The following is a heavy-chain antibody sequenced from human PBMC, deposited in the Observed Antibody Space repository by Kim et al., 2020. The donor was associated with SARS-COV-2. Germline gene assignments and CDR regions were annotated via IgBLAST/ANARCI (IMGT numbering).Heavy chain of an antibody. V-gene: IGHV3-30*01. Sequence: YADSVKGRFTISRDNSKNTLYLQMNSLRAEDTAVYYCARDNVYSGSYYEYWGQGTLVTVSS. D-gene: IGHD1-26*01. J-gene: IGHJ4*02. CDR3: ARDNVYSGSYYEY.